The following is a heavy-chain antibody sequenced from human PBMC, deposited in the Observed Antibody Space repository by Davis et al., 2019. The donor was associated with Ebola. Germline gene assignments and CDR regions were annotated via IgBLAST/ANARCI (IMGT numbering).Heavy chain of an antibody. CDR2: INRDGSTT. CDR1: GFTFNIYW. Sequence: HTGGSLRLSCEASGFTFNIYWLHWVRLAPGRGLVWVSRINRDGSTTKYADSVKGRFTISRDNAKNTVYLQMNNLRAEDTAVYFCARDGTNHRMDVWGKGATVTVSS. CDR3: ARDGTNHRMDV. D-gene: IGHD1-1*01. V-gene: IGHV3-74*01. J-gene: IGHJ6*04.